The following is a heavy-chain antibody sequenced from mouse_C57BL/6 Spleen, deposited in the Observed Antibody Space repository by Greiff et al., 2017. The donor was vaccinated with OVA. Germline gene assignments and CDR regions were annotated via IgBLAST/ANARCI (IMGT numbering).Heavy chain of an antibody. CDR3: ARYYYGSSYGAY. CDR2: IDPSDSYT. CDR1: GYTFTSYW. Sequence: QVQLQQPGAELVKPGASVKLSCKASGYTFTSYWMQWVKQRPGQGLEWIGEIDPSDSYTNYNQKFKGKATLTVDTSSSTAYMQLSSLTSEDSAVYYCARYYYGSSYGAYWGQGTLVTVSA. D-gene: IGHD1-1*01. V-gene: IGHV1-50*01. J-gene: IGHJ3*01.